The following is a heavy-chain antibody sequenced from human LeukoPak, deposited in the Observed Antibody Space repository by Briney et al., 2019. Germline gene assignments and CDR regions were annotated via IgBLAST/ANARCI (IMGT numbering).Heavy chain of an antibody. D-gene: IGHD5-12*01. J-gene: IGHJ4*02. CDR1: GDSISSSSYY. V-gene: IGHV4-39*07. CDR2: IYYSGST. CDR3: ARDRSRYSGYYSPYFDY. Sequence: SETLSLTCTVSGDSISSSSYYWGWIRQPPGKGLEWIGSIYYSGSTYYNPSLKGRVTISVDTSKNQFSLRLSSVTAADTAVYYCARDRSRYSGYYSPYFDYWGQGTLVTVSS.